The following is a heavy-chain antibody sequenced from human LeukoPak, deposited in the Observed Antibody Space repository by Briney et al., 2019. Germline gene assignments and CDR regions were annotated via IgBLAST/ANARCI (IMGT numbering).Heavy chain of an antibody. J-gene: IGHJ5*02. CDR2: IREERGQE. V-gene: IGHV3-7*03. Sequence: EGSLRLSCVASGLTVSNHWMSWVRKAPGKGLEWVANIREERGQEYYVDSVKGRFTISKNSAKNPLYLQMNTLRVEDTAMYYCASLDTAKQPLANHWGQGTLVTVSS. D-gene: IGHD5-18*01. CDR3: ASLDTAKQPLANH. CDR1: GLTVSNHW.